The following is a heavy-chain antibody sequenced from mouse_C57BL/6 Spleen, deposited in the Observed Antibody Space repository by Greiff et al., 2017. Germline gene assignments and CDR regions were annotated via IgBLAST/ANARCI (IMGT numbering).Heavy chain of an antibody. V-gene: IGHV1-26*01. CDR3: ARRGYYGSSPAWFAY. Sequence: EVQLQQSGPELVKPGASVKISCKASGYTFTDYYMNWVKQSHGKSLEWIGDINPNTGGTSYNQKFKGKATLTVDKSSSTAYMELRSLTSEDSAVYYCARRGYYGSSPAWFAYWGQGTLVTVSA. D-gene: IGHD1-1*01. CDR2: INPNTGGT. CDR1: GYTFTDYY. J-gene: IGHJ3*01.